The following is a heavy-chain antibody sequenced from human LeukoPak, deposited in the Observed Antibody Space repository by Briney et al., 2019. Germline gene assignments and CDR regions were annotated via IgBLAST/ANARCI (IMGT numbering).Heavy chain of an antibody. CDR3: ARAPIAVAGTGWFDP. V-gene: IGHV1-18*04. CDR1: GYSFTSYE. J-gene: IGHJ5*02. D-gene: IGHD6-19*01. Sequence: GASVKVSHQPSGYSFTSYEISGVREAPGQGLEWMVWISAYNGNTNYAQKLQGRVTMTTDTSTSTAYMELRSLRSDDTAVYYCARAPIAVAGTGWFDPWGQGTLVSVSS. CDR2: ISAYNGNT.